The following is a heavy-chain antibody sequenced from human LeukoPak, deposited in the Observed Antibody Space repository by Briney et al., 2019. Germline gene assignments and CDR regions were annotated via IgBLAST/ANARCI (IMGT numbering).Heavy chain of an antibody. CDR3: ANERTLTFDS. CDR1: GSIPAYYT. Sequence: SKRFCWATAGSIPAYYTGWGLRKVGGEAVECSSLVTRDGNSTCYADSGKGRFTTSRDGSTSSLCLQINNLRSEDTAFYYCANERTLTFDSWGRGTLVIVSS. J-gene: IGHJ4*02. D-gene: IGHD1-14*01. CDR2: VTRDGNST. V-gene: IGHV3-43*01.